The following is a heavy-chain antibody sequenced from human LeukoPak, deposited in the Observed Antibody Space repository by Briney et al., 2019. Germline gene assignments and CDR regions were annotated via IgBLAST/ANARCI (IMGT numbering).Heavy chain of an antibody. J-gene: IGHJ6*03. D-gene: IGHD1-26*01. CDR2: IYYSGST. CDR3: ARDGAGVGFGYYYYMDV. V-gene: IGHV4-39*07. Sequence: SETLSLTCTVSGGSISSSSYYWAWIRQPPGKGLEWIGSIYYSGSTYYNPSLKSRVTISVDTSKNQFSLKLSSVTAADTAVYYCARDGAGVGFGYYYYMDVWGKGTTVTISS. CDR1: GGSISSSSYY.